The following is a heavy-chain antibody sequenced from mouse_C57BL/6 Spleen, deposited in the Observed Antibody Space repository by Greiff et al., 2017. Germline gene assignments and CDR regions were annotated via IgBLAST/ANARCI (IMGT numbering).Heavy chain of an antibody. V-gene: IGHV7-1*01. CDR2: SRNKANDYTT. CDR1: GFTFSDFY. Sequence: EVQRVESGGGLVQSGRSLRLSCATSGFTFSDFYMEWVRQAPGKGLEWIAASRNKANDYTTEYSASVKGRFIVSRDTSQSILYLQMNALRAEDTAIYYCARDPVGNWYFDVWGTGTTVTVSS. D-gene: IGHD1-1*01. J-gene: IGHJ1*03. CDR3: ARDPVGNWYFDV.